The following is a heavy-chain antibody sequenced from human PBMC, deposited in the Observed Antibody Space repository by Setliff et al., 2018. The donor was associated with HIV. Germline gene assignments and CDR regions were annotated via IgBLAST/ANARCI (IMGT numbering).Heavy chain of an antibody. CDR1: GYSFTNYW. CDR2: IYPIDSDT. Sequence: PGASLKISCKGSGYSFTNYWVGWVRQMPGIGLEWMGIIYPIDSDTKYSPSFWGRVTISVDKSTNTAYLHWNSLRPADTAMYYCGRSGKSGELYAYWGQGTQVTVSS. J-gene: IGHJ4*02. V-gene: IGHV5-51*01. D-gene: IGHD3-10*01. CDR3: GRSGKSGELYAY.